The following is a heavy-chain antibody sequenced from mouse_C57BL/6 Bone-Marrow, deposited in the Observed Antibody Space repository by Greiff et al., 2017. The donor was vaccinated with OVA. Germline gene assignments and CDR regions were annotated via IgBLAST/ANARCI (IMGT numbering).Heavy chain of an antibody. CDR2: IYPGDGDT. V-gene: IGHV1-82*01. Sequence: QVQLQQSGPELVKPGASVKISCKASGYAFSSSWMNWVKQRPGKGLEWIGRIYPGDGDTNYNGKFKGKATLTADKSSSTAYMQLSSLTSEDSAVYFWARRPLYYGSSHWYFDVWGTGTTVTVSS. D-gene: IGHD1-1*01. CDR1: GYAFSSSW. CDR3: ARRPLYYGSSHWYFDV. J-gene: IGHJ1*03.